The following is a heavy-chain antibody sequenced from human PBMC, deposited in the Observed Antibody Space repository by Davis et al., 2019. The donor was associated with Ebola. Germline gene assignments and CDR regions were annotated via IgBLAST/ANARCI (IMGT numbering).Heavy chain of an antibody. CDR3: ARLTGNYPNWFDP. D-gene: IGHD1-7*01. V-gene: IGHV3-21*01. J-gene: IGHJ5*02. CDR2: ISSSSGYI. Sequence: PGGSLRLSCPASGFTFSSYSMNWVRQAPGKGLEWVSSISSSSGYISYADSVKGRFTISRDNAKNSLYLQMNSLRAEDPAVYYCARLTGNYPNWFDPWGQGTLVTVSS. CDR1: GFTFSSYS.